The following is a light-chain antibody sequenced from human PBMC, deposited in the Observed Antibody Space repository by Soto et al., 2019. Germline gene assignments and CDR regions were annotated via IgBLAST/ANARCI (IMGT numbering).Light chain of an antibody. CDR3: QQYGTSPGT. CDR1: HAVTNNF. Sequence: EIVLTQSPGTLSLSPGERATLSCRASHAVTNNFVAWYQQKPGQAPRLVIYGASSRPAGIPDRFSGSGAGTDFTLSISRLEPEDVAVYFCQQYGTSPGTFGQGTKLEIK. J-gene: IGKJ2*01. V-gene: IGKV3-20*01. CDR2: GAS.